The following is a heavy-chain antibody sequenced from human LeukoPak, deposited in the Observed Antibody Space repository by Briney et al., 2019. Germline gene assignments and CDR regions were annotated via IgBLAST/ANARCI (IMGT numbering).Heavy chain of an antibody. D-gene: IGHD3-10*01. CDR1: GGSIRSYY. V-gene: IGHV4-59*01. CDR3: ARYGSGTYSLDY. J-gene: IGHJ4*02. Sequence: PSETLSLTCTVSGGSIRSYYWSWIRQPPGKGLEWIGYIHYSGSTSCNPSLKSRVTISVDTSKNQFSLKRSSVTAADTAVYYCARYGSGTYSLDYWGQGTLVTVSS. CDR2: IHYSGST.